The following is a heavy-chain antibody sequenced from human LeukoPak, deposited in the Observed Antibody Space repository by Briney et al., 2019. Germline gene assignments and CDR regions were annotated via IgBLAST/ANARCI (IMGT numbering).Heavy chain of an antibody. D-gene: IGHD3-10*01. V-gene: IGHV3-23*01. Sequence: PGGSLRLSCAASGFTFSSYAMNWVRNAPRKGLEWVSPINGRGDNTYYADPAKGRCTISRDKSKSTLFLQMNSLRADDTAICYCAKDRVSLGFNLFVPWGRGTVVRVSS. CDR3: AKDRVSLGFNLFVP. J-gene: IGHJ5*02. CDR1: GFTFSSYA. CDR2: INGRGDNT.